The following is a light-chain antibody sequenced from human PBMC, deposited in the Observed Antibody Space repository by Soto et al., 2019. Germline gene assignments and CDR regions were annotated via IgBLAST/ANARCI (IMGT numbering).Light chain of an antibody. CDR3: TPYSNIIT. CDR1: QDVSNY. Sequence: DIKLTQSPSSLSASAGGRVNITCQASQDVSNYLNWYQQKLGKDPKLLIYDASNLETGVQSRFSGIGSVTYFSFTLRSMQPEEFATDYCTPYSNIITCVQVKRREIK. J-gene: IGKJ5*01. V-gene: IGKV1-33*01. CDR2: DAS.